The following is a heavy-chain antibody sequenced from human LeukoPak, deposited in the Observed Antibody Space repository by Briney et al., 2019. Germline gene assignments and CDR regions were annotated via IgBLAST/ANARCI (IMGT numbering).Heavy chain of an antibody. D-gene: IGHD3-10*01. CDR2: MNPNSGNT. Sequence: ASVKVSCKASGYTFTSYDINWVRQATGQGLERMGWMNPNSGNTGCAQKFQGRVTMTRNTSISTAYMELSSLRSEDTAVYYCARGGAYYYGSGSPQDPQNLDYYYGMDVWGQGTTVTVSS. V-gene: IGHV1-8*01. CDR1: GYTFTSYD. J-gene: IGHJ6*02. CDR3: ARGGAYYYGSGSPQDPQNLDYYYGMDV.